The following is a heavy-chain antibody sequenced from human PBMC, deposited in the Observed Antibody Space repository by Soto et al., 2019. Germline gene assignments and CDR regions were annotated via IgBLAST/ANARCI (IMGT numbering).Heavy chain of an antibody. CDR3: ILEVVPGPGITIFGVVDYYMDV. CDR1: GYTFTSYY. J-gene: IGHJ6*03. CDR2: INPSGGST. Sequence: GASVKVSCKASGYTFTSYYMHWVRQAPGQGLEWMGIINPSGGSTSYAQKFQGRVTMTRDTSTSTVYMELSSLRSEDTAVYYCILEVVPGPGITIFGVVDYYMDVWGKGTTVTVSS. V-gene: IGHV1-46*01. D-gene: IGHD3-3*01.